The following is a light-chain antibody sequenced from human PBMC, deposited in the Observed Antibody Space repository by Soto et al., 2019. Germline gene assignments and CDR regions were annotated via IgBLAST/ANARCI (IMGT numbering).Light chain of an antibody. Sequence: QSVLTQPASVSGSPGQSITISCTGTSSDVGGYNYVSWYQQHPGKAPKLMIYDVSNRPSGVSNRFSGSKSGNTASLTIFGLQAGDEADYYCRSYTSSSTLGVFGGGTKLTVL. J-gene: IGLJ2*01. CDR3: RSYTSSSTLGV. V-gene: IGLV2-14*01. CDR2: DVS. CDR1: SSDVGGYNY.